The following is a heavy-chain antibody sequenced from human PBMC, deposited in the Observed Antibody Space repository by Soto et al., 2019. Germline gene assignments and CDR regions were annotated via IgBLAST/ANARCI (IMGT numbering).Heavy chain of an antibody. CDR3: ARLDYQSSGSYAFDI. Sequence: QLQLQESDSGLVRPAQTLSLTCAVSGASVSSGSYSWSWIRQPPVKGLEWIGFYFQGGDAYYNPSLESRVTISVDRSKNQFSLKLRSVTAADTAVYYCARLDYQSSGSYAFDIWGQGTTVTVSS. D-gene: IGHD3-22*01. CDR1: GASVSSGSYS. V-gene: IGHV4-30-2*01. CDR2: YFQGGDA. J-gene: IGHJ3*02.